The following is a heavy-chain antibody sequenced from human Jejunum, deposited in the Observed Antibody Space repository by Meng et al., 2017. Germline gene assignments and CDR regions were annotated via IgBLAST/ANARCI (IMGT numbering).Heavy chain of an antibody. D-gene: IGHD2-15*01. Sequence: QVQLVQSGAEGTKPGASVTVSCTTSGYTFTSYGISWVRQAPGQGLEWMGWISAYNGNTNYAQKFQGRVTMTTDTSTSTAYMELRSLRSDDTAVYYCTILSHCTGGTCYPYDYWGQGTLVTVSS. J-gene: IGHJ4*02. CDR1: GYTFTSYG. CDR3: TILSHCTGGTCYPYDY. V-gene: IGHV1-18*01. CDR2: ISAYNGNT.